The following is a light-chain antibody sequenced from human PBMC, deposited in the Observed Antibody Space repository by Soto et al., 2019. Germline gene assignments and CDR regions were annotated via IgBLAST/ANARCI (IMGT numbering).Light chain of an antibody. Sequence: DIQMTQSPSTLSASVGDRVTITCRASQSISNWLAWYQQKQGKAPKLLIYDASSLESGVPSRFSGSGSGTEFTLTISSLQPDDFATYYCQQYNSYWGTFXQGTKLDIK. CDR1: QSISNW. CDR3: QQYNSYWGT. J-gene: IGKJ1*01. V-gene: IGKV1-5*01. CDR2: DAS.